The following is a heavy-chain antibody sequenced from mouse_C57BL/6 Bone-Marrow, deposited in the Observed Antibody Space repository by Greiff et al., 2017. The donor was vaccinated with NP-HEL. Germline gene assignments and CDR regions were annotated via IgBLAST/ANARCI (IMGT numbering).Heavy chain of an antibody. CDR3: ARPITTVVAHYAMDY. J-gene: IGHJ4*01. CDR1: GYSITSGYY. CDR2: ISYDGSN. D-gene: IGHD1-1*01. V-gene: IGHV3-6*01. Sequence: EVQLMESGPGLVKPSQSLSLTCSVTGYSITSGYYWNWIRQFPGNKLEWMGYISYDGSNNYNPSLKNRISITRDTSKNQFFLKLNSVTTEDTATYYCARPITTVVAHYAMDYWGQGTSVTVSS.